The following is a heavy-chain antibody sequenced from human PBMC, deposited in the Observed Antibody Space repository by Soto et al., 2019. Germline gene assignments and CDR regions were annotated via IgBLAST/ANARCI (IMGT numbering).Heavy chain of an antibody. CDR3: ASHSSSWYKESDAFDI. D-gene: IGHD6-13*01. CDR1: GFTFSSYW. CDR2: INSDGSST. Sequence: GGSLRLSCAASGFTFSSYWMHWVRQAPGKGLVWVSRINSDGSSTSYADSVKGRFTISRDNAKNTLYLQMNSLRAEDTAVYYCASHSSSWYKESDAFDIWGQGTMVTVSS. V-gene: IGHV3-74*01. J-gene: IGHJ3*02.